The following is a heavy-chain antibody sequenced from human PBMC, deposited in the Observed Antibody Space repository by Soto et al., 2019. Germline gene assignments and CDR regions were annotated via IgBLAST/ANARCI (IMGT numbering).Heavy chain of an antibody. Sequence: GGSLGLSCAASGYSMTNNGMHWVRQAPGKGLEWVALIWAHGTDQYYADSVKGRFTVSRDTSTNTVYLQMNSLRAEDTARYYCGKDIRSGSIDYWGQGTLVTVSS. CDR3: GKDIRSGSIDY. V-gene: IGHV3-33*06. CDR2: IWAHGTDQ. J-gene: IGHJ4*02. CDR1: GYSMTNNG. D-gene: IGHD1-1*01.